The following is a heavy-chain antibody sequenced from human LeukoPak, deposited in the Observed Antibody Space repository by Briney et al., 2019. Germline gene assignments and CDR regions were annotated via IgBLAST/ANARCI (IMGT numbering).Heavy chain of an antibody. CDR3: ARGSFQWELNFDY. D-gene: IGHD1-26*01. J-gene: IGHJ4*02. Sequence: PGGSLRLSCAASGFTFSDYYMSWIRQAPGKGLEWVSYISSSSSYTNYADSVKGRFTISRDNAKNSLYLQMNSLRAEDTAVYYCARGSFQWELNFDYWGQGTLVTVSS. V-gene: IGHV3-11*06. CDR2: ISSSSSYT. CDR1: GFTFSDYY.